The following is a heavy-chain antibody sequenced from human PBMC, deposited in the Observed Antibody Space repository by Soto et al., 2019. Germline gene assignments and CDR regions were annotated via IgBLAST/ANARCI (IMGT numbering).Heavy chain of an antibody. D-gene: IGHD3-22*01. Sequence: VSGPTLVNPTQTLTLTCTFSGFSLSTSGMRVSWIRQPPGKALEWLARIDWDDDKFYSTSLKTRLTISKDTSKNQVVLTMTNMDPVDTATYYCARMQDDRSGYYYGGYAYWGQGTRVTVSS. CDR3: ARMQDDRSGYYYGGYAY. CDR2: IDWDDDK. V-gene: IGHV2-70*04. CDR1: GFSLSTSGMR. J-gene: IGHJ4*02.